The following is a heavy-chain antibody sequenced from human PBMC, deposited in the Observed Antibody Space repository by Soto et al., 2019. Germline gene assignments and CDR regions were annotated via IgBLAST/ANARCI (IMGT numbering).Heavy chain of an antibody. Sequence: TLSLTCGVSGGSLSGATYSWNWIRQPPGKGLEWIGYIFPSGTTYYNPSLRSRVTISIDVSKNQFSLSLRSLTAADTAVYYCARSREFDYWSQGTLVTVSS. CDR2: IFPSGTT. CDR1: GGSLSGATYS. J-gene: IGHJ4*02. CDR3: ARSREFDY. V-gene: IGHV4-30-2*01.